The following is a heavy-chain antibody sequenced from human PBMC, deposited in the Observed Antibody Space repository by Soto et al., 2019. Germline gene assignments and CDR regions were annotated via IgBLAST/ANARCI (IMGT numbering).Heavy chain of an antibody. V-gene: IGHV3-23*01. CDR2: ISGSGGSK. D-gene: IGHD3-22*01. Sequence: EVQLLESGGDLVQPGGSLRLSCTASGFTFSSYAMSWVRQAPGEGLEWVSAISGSGGSKFYADSVKGRFTISRDNSKNTLYLQMDGLRAEDTAIYYCAKRYYYEGWGQGTLVTVSS. CDR3: AKRYYYEG. J-gene: IGHJ4*02. CDR1: GFTFSSYA.